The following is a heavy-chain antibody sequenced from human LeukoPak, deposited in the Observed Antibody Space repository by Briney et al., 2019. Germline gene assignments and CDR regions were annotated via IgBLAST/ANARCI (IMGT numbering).Heavy chain of an antibody. CDR3: ARDWSICSSTSCYSFPFY. V-gene: IGHV4-34*01. D-gene: IGHD2-2*01. Sequence: SETLSLTGAVYGGSFSGYYWSWIRQPPGKGLEWIGEINHSGSTNYNPSLKSRVTISVDTSKNQFSLKLSSVTAADTAVYYCARDWSICSSTSCYSFPFYWGQGTLVTVSS. CDR1: GGSFSGYY. CDR2: INHSGST. J-gene: IGHJ4*02.